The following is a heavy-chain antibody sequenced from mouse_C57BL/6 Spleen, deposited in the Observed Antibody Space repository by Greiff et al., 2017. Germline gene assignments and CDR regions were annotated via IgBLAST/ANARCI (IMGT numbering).Heavy chain of an antibody. D-gene: IGHD4-1*01. CDR2: FYPGSGSI. CDR1: GYTFTEYT. J-gene: IGHJ4*01. CDR3: ARHEDRLTGALYYAMDY. V-gene: IGHV1-62-2*01. Sequence: QVQLKESGAELVKPGASVKLSCKASGYTFTEYTIHWVKQRSGQGLEWIGWFYPGSGSIKYNEKFKDKATLTADKSSSTVYMELSRLTSEDSAVYFCARHEDRLTGALYYAMDYWGQGTSVTVSS.